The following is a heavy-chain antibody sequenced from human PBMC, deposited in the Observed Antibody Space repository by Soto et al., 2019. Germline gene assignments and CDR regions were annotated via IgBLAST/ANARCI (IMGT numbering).Heavy chain of an antibody. D-gene: IGHD3-10*01. J-gene: IGHJ4*02. V-gene: IGHV3-30-3*01. Sequence: QVQLVESGGGVVQPGRSLRLSCAASGFTFSSYAMHWVRQAPGKGLEWVAVISYDGSNKYSADSVKGRFTISRDNSKNPLFLQMNSLRAEDTAVYYCARGGGALSKYGSGSYSHYWGQGTLVTVSS. CDR2: ISYDGSNK. CDR1: GFTFSSYA. CDR3: ARGGGALSKYGSGSYSHY.